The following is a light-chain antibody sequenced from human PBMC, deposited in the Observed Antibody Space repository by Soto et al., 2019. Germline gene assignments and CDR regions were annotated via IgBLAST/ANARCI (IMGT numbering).Light chain of an antibody. CDR2: GAS. J-gene: IGKJ2*01. CDR3: QQFDDSRPAFT. Sequence: ESVLTQSPGTLSLSPGERATLSCRASQTVNSRYLTWYQHKPGQAPRLLIYGASIRATGIPDRFSGSRSGADFTLTITRLEPEDFAVYYCQQFDDSRPAFTFGQVTKLEI. CDR1: QTVNSRY. V-gene: IGKV3-20*01.